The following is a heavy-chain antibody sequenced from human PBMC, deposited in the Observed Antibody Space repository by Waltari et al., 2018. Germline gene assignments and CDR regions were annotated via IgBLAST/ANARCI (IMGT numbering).Heavy chain of an antibody. CDR2: ISSDSNVI. CDR1: GFTFNNYH. CDR3: ARELDHIKDDY. D-gene: IGHD3-3*02. V-gene: IGHV3-48*04. J-gene: IGHJ4*02. Sequence: EVQLVESGGGLVQPGGSLSLSCAVSGFTFNNYHMNWVHLAPGRGLEWLSYISSDSNVIYYSDSVRGRFTVSRDNAKSSLFLQMNSLRAEDTAVYYCARELDHIKDDYWGQGTLVTVSS.